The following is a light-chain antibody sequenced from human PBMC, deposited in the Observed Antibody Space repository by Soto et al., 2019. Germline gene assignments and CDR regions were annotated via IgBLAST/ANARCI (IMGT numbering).Light chain of an antibody. Sequence: DIQMTQSPSSLTASVGDRVTITCRASQTISTYLNWYQQKPGKAPNLLIYGASSLQSGVPSRFSGSGSGTDFTLTISSLQPEDFATYYCQQSYSTPRTFGQGTKVDIK. CDR2: GAS. J-gene: IGKJ1*01. CDR3: QQSYSTPRT. CDR1: QTISTY. V-gene: IGKV1-39*01.